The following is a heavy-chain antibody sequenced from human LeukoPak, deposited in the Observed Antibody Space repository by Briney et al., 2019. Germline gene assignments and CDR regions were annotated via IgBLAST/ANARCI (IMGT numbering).Heavy chain of an antibody. CDR1: GFTFSSYS. CDR3: AKDIRYGGSAFDI. Sequence: PGGSLRFSCAASGFTFSSYSMNWVRQAPGKGLEWVSSISSSSSYIYYADSVKGRFTISRDNAKNSLYLQMNSLRAEDTALYYCAKDIRYGGSAFDIWGQGTMVTVSS. V-gene: IGHV3-21*04. D-gene: IGHD3-16*01. J-gene: IGHJ3*02. CDR2: ISSSSSYI.